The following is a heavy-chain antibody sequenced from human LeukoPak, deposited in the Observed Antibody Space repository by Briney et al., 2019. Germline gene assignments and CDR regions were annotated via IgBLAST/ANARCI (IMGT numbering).Heavy chain of an antibody. J-gene: IGHJ6*03. D-gene: IGHD6-13*01. CDR2: ISSSSSTI. Sequence: PGGSLRLSCAASGFTFSSYSMNWVRQAPGKGLEWVSYISSSSSTIYYADSVKGRFTISRDNAKNSLYLQMNSLRAEDTAVYYCARDQQLSYYYMDVWGKGTTVTVSS. V-gene: IGHV3-48*01. CDR1: GFTFSSYS. CDR3: ARDQQLSYYYMDV.